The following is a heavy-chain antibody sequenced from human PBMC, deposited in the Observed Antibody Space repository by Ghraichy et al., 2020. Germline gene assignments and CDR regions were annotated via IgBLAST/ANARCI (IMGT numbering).Heavy chain of an antibody. V-gene: IGHV3-49*03. D-gene: IGHD1-26*01. Sequence: GGSLRLSCTASGFTFGDYAVSWFRQAPGKGRGGVSFIRSKTDGWTTEYAASVKGRFTISRDDSKSIGYLQMDSLKTEDTAVYYCSRYSGSMTDFWGQGTLVTVPS. CDR1: GFTFGDYA. J-gene: IGHJ4*02. CDR3: SRYSGSMTDF. CDR2: IRSKTDGWTT.